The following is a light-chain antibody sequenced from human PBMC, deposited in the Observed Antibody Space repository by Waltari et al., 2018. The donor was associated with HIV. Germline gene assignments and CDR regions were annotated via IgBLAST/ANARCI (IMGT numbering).Light chain of an antibody. CDR1: ALPRQC. CDR2: KDN. J-gene: IGLJ3*02. Sequence: SHEFTQPPSVSASPGQTARIPCPGDALPRQCHYWYQQRPGQAPVLVIYKDNERPSGIPERFSGSSSGTTVTLTISGVQAEDEADYYCQSVESSGSRVFGGGTKLTVL. V-gene: IGLV3-25*03. CDR3: QSVESSGSRV.